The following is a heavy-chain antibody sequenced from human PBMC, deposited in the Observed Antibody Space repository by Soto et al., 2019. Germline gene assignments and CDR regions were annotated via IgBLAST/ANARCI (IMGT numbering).Heavy chain of an antibody. CDR3: ARDGPDCGGDCYDAFDI. V-gene: IGHV4-61*01. J-gene: IGHJ3*02. CDR1: GGSVSSGSYY. D-gene: IGHD2-21*02. CDR2: IYYSGST. Sequence: SETLSLTCTVSGGSVSSGSYYWSWIRQPPGKGLEWIGYIYYSGSTNYNPSLKSRFTISVDTSKNQFSLKLSSVTAADTAVYYCARDGPDCGGDCYDAFDIWGRGTMVTVSS.